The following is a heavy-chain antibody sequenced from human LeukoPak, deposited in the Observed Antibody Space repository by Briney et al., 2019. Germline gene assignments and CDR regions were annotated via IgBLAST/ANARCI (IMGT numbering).Heavy chain of an antibody. CDR2: IIPIFGTA. Sequence: SVKLSFTGSGGTFSSYAISWVRQAPGQGLELMGMIIPIFGTANYAQKFQGRVTITADESTSTAYMELRSLRSEATAADYCSSSRLEEYCSSASCYGYFQHWGQGTLVTVSS. CDR1: GGTFSSYA. CDR3: SSSRLEEYCSSASCYGYFQH. D-gene: IGHD2-2*01. V-gene: IGHV1-69*13. J-gene: IGHJ1*01.